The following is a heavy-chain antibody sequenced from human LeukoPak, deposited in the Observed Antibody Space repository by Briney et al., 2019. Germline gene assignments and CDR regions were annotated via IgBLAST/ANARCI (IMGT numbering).Heavy chain of an antibody. Sequence: ASVKVSCKASGYTFTSYGISWVRQAPGQGLEWMGWISPNHGTTVYAQHLQGRITMTADTYTSTASMELRSLRSDDTAVYFCARDYVLPLEPNDGDGFAFWGQGTVVTVSS. CDR1: GYTFTSYG. CDR3: ARDYVLPLEPNDGDGFAF. J-gene: IGHJ3*01. CDR2: ISPNHGTT. V-gene: IGHV1-18*01. D-gene: IGHD3-16*01.